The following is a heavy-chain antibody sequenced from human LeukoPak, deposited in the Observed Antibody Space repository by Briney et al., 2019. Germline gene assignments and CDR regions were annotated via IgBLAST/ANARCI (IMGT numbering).Heavy chain of an antibody. CDR3: ARGTPDYGDLYYYYYMDV. CDR2: IYHSGST. Sequence: SETLSLTCAVSGYSISSGYYWGWIRQPPGKGLEWIGSIYHSGSTYYNPSLKSRVTVSVDTSENQFSLKLSSVTAADTAVYYCARGTPDYGDLYYYYYMDVWGKGTTVTVSS. CDR1: GYSISSGYY. V-gene: IGHV4-38-2*01. D-gene: IGHD4-17*01. J-gene: IGHJ6*03.